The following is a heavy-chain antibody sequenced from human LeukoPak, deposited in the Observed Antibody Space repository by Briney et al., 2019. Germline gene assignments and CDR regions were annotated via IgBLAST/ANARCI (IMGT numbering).Heavy chain of an antibody. CDR2: VANDGRDK. D-gene: IGHD6-13*01. CDR1: GFTFSNYG. CDR3: AKDLNVATAGYYFDY. V-gene: IGHV3-30*18. J-gene: IGHJ4*02. Sequence: GRSLRLSCAASGFTFSNYGMHCVRQAPGKGREWEAVVANDGRDKRYADSVKGRFTISRDNSKNTVYLQMNSLRAEDTAGYYCAKDLNVATAGYYFDYWGQGTLVTVSS.